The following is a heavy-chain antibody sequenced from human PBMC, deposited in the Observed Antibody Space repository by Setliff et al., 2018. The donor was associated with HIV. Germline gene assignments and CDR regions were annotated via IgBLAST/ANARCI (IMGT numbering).Heavy chain of an antibody. J-gene: IGHJ4*02. CDR2: MNPSGAT. Sequence: ASVKVSCKASGGTFSSYAISWVRQATGQGLEWMGWMNPSGATGYAQEFQGRVTMTRDTSIRTAYVELNSLTSNDTAVYYCARGFCSNTSCRGVMDYWGQGTLVTVSS. CDR3: ARGFCSNTSCRGVMDY. V-gene: IGHV1-8*02. D-gene: IGHD2-2*01. CDR1: GGTFSSYA.